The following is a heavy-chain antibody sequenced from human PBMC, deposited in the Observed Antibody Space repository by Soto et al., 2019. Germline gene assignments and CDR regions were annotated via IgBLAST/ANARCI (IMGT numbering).Heavy chain of an antibody. CDR3: ARGLGLLGSGSLYYYYGMDV. J-gene: IGHJ6*02. Sequence: GASVKVSCKASGYTFTSYDINWVRQATGQGLEWMGWMNPNSGNTGYAQKFQGGVTMTRNTSISTAYMELSSLRSEDTAVYYCARGLGLLGSGSLYYYYGMDVWGQGTTVTVSS. CDR2: MNPNSGNT. D-gene: IGHD3-10*01. V-gene: IGHV1-8*01. CDR1: GYTFTSYD.